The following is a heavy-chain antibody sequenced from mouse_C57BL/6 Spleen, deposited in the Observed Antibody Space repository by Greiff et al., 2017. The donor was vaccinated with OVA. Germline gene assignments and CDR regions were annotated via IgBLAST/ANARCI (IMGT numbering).Heavy chain of an antibody. CDR3: ARTGLIYYGTLFDY. J-gene: IGHJ2*01. V-gene: IGHV1-50*01. CDR2: IDPSDSYT. CDR1: GYTFTSYW. Sequence: QVHVKQSGAELVKPGASVKLSCKASGYTFTSYWMQWVKQRPGQGLEWIGEIDPSDSYTNYNQKFKGKATLTVDTSSSTAYMQLSSLTSEDSAVYYSARTGLIYYGTLFDYWGQGTTLTVSS. D-gene: IGHD2-1*01.